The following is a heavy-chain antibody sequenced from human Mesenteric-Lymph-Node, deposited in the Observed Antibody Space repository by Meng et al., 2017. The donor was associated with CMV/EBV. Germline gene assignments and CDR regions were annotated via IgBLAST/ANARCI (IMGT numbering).Heavy chain of an antibody. D-gene: IGHD2-8*01. CDR2: VYYAGST. V-gene: IGHV4-59*01. J-gene: IGHJ5*02. CDR3: ARGRSCVNGVCYDDHNYFGP. Sequence: SQTPSLTCTVSGGSITTFYWNWIRQPPGKGLEWIGNVYYAGSTNYNPSLKSRVTISLDTSKNQLSLKLNSLTTADTAVYFCARGRSCVNGVCYDDHNYFGPWGQGTLVIVSS. CDR1: GGSITTFY.